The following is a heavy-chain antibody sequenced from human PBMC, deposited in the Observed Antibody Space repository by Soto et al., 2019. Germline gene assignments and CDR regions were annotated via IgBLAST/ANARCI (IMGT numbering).Heavy chain of an antibody. J-gene: IGHJ4*02. Sequence: GGSLRLSCAASGFTFSSYGMHWVRQAPGKGLEWVAVISYDGSNKYYADSVKGRFTISRDNSKNTLYLQMNSLRAEDTAVYYCAKDKLGPLDYWGRGTLVTVSS. CDR3: AKDKLGPLDY. CDR1: GFTFSSYG. V-gene: IGHV3-30*18. CDR2: ISYDGSNK. D-gene: IGHD6-13*01.